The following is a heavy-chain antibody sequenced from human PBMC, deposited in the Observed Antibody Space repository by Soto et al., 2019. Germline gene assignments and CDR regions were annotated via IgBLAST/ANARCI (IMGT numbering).Heavy chain of an antibody. CDR2: VNPNSGNT. CDR1: GYTFSSYD. J-gene: IGHJ4*02. CDR3: ARRARVGRQLWLPFDY. D-gene: IGHD5-18*01. Sequence: QVQLVQSGAEVRKPGASVKVSCKGSGYTFSSYDINWVRQASGQGLEWMGWVNPNSGNTGYAQKFQGRVTMARXFXIHXVYMELSSLTSEDTAVYYSARRARVGRQLWLPFDYWAQGTLVTVSS. V-gene: IGHV1-8*01.